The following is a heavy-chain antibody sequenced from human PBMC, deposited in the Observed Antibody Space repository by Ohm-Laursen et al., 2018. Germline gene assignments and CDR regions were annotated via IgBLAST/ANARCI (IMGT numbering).Heavy chain of an antibody. D-gene: IGHD1-26*01. J-gene: IGHJ2*01. V-gene: IGHV4-38-2*02. CDR1: GYSISSGYY. CDR3: ARDRMGATIGYFDL. CDR2: IYHSGST. Sequence: SDTLSLTCAVSGYSISSGYYWGWIRQPPGKGLEWIGSIYHSGSTYYNPSLKSRFTISVDTSKNQFSLKLSSVTAADTAVYYCARDRMGATIGYFDLWGRGTLVTVSS.